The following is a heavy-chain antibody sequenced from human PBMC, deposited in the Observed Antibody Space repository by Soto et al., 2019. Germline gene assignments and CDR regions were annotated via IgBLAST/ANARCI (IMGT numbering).Heavy chain of an antibody. V-gene: IGHV3-33*01. CDR2: IWTDGSNE. CDR3: ARERTFGDNKHNYMDV. D-gene: IGHD3-10*01. CDR1: EFTFSRHG. Sequence: QVQLVESGGGVVQPGRSLRLSCAASEFTFSRHGMHWVRQAPGKGLQWVRVIWTDGSNEVYADSAKGRFIISRDNSKNILYLQMNSLRAEDTAVYYCARERTFGDNKHNYMDVWGTGITVTVSS. J-gene: IGHJ6*03.